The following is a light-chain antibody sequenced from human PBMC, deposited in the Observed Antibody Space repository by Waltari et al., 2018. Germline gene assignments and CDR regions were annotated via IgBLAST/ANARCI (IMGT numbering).Light chain of an antibody. CDR2: GAS. CDR3: QQFGTSPPHIT. CDR1: QSVSSIY. V-gene: IGKV3-20*01. Sequence: EIVLTQSPGTLSLSPGERATLSCRASQSVSSIYLAWYQQKPGQAPRLLIYGASSRATDIPDRFSGSGSGTDFTLTISRLEPEDFAVYYCQQFGTSPPHITFGPGTKVDIK. J-gene: IGKJ3*01.